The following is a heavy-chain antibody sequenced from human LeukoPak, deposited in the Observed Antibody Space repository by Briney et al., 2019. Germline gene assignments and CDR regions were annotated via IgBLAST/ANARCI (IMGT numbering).Heavy chain of an antibody. CDR2: ISYDGSNK. D-gene: IGHD3-3*01. V-gene: IGHV3-30-3*01. CDR3: ARDRLGGYDFWSGYSYYFDY. Sequence: GGSLRLSCAASGFTFSSYAMHWVRQAPGKGLEWVAVISYDGSNKYYADSVKGRFTISRDNSKNTLYLQMNSLRAEDTAVYYCARDRLGGYDFWSGYSYYFDYWGQGTLVTVSS. CDR1: GFTFSSYA. J-gene: IGHJ4*02.